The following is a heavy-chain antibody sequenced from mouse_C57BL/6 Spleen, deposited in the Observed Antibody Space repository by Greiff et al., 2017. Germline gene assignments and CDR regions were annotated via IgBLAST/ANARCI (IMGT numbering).Heavy chain of an antibody. J-gene: IGHJ4*01. CDR1: GFTFSSYA. Sequence: EVKLMESGGGLVKPGGSLKLSCAASGFTFSSYAMSWVRQTPEKRLEWVATISDGGSYTYYPDNVKGRFTISRDNAKNNLYLQMSHLKSEDTAMYYCARDDYDAVDYWGQGTSVTVSS. V-gene: IGHV5-4*01. CDR3: ARDDYDAVDY. CDR2: ISDGGSYT.